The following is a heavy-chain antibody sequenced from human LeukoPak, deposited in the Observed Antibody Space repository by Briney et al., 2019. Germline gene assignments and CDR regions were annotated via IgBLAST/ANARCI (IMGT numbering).Heavy chain of an antibody. CDR3: ARDVLLWFGELEDYYYYGMDV. Sequence: GGSLRLSCAAPGFTFSSYSMNWVRQAPGKGLEWVSSISSSSSYIYYADSVKGRFTISRDNAKNSLYLQMNSLRAEDTAVYYCARDVLLWFGELEDYYYYGMDVWGQGTTVTVSS. CDR1: GFTFSSYS. J-gene: IGHJ6*02. V-gene: IGHV3-21*01. CDR2: ISSSSSYI. D-gene: IGHD3-10*01.